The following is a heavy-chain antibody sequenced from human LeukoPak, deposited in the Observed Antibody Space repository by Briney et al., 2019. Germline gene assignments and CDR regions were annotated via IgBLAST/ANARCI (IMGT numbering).Heavy chain of an antibody. Sequence: GGSLRLSCAASGFTVSSNYMSWVRQAPGKGLEWVANTHGSEKYYVDSVKGRFTISRDNAKNSLYLQMNSLRAEDTAMYYCARETPYGSLTFDYWGQGTLVTVSS. CDR1: GFTVSSNY. J-gene: IGHJ4*02. CDR2: THGSEK. V-gene: IGHV3-7*03. CDR3: ARETPYGSLTFDY. D-gene: IGHD3-10*01.